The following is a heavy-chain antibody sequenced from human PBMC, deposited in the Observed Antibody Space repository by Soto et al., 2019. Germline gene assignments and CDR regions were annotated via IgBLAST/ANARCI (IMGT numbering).Heavy chain of an antibody. J-gene: IGHJ4*02. CDR1: GGSLDGSY. CDR3: VKNFDS. Sequence: SETLSLTCGVSGGSLDGSYWSWIRQPPGTGLQWIGDINHGGHANYDPSLKSRVTISVDTSKNQLSLNLRSVTAADTAVYYCVKNFDSWGQGTLVTVSS. CDR2: INHGGHA. V-gene: IGHV4-34*01.